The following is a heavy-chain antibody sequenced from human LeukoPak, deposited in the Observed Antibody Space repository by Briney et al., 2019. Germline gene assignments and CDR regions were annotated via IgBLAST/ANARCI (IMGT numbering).Heavy chain of an antibody. CDR2: ISGSGGST. CDR3: AKEVLGYCSSTSCYGFDY. Sequence: PGGSLRLSCAASGFTFSSYAMSWVRQAPGKGLEWVSAISGSGGSTYYADSVKGRFTISRDNSKKTLYLQMNSLRAEDTAVYYCAKEVLGYCSSTSCYGFDYWGQGTLVTVSS. J-gene: IGHJ4*02. V-gene: IGHV3-23*01. D-gene: IGHD2-2*01. CDR1: GFTFSSYA.